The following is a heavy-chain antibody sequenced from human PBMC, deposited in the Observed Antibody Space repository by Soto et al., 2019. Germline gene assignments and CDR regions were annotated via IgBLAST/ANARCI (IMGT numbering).Heavy chain of an antibody. D-gene: IGHD3-10*01. J-gene: IGHJ4*02. CDR3: ARGRYGSWSVFDS. V-gene: IGHV3-48*02. CDR2: ISGTGSI. CDR1: GFSFSSYS. Sequence: EVQLVESGGGLVQPGGSLRLSCAASGFSFSSYSMNWVRQAPGKGLEWLSYISGTGSIYYADSVKGRFTISRDNAKKSLYLHLNSLRDEDTAVYYFARGRYGSWSVFDSWGQGPLFSVSS.